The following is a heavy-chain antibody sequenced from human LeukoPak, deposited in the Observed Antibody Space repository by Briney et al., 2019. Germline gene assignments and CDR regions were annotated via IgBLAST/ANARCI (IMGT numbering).Heavy chain of an antibody. D-gene: IGHD6-19*01. V-gene: IGHV4-59*01. CDR1: GGSISSYY. CDR2: IYYSGST. J-gene: IGHJ6*02. Sequence: PSETLSLTCTVSGGSISSYYWSWIRQPPGKGREWIGYIYYSGSTNYNTSLKSRVTISVDTSKNQFSLKLSSVTAADTAVYYCARDGRYSSGWRYGMDVWGQGTTVTVSS. CDR3: ARDGRYSSGWRYGMDV.